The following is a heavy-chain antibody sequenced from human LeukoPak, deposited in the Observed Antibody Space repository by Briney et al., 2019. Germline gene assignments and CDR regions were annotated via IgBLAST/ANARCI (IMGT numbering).Heavy chain of an antibody. CDR1: GGFLSGYH. D-gene: IGHD4-23*01. Sequence: SETLSLTCAVYGGFLSGYHWSWMLQPPGKGLEWIGEINHSGSTNYNPSLKSRVTISVDTSKNQFSLKLRSVTAADTAVYYCARGTTVVTPEASGDAFDTWGQGTMVTVSS. J-gene: IGHJ3*02. CDR3: ARGTTVVTPEASGDAFDT. CDR2: INHSGST. V-gene: IGHV4-34*01.